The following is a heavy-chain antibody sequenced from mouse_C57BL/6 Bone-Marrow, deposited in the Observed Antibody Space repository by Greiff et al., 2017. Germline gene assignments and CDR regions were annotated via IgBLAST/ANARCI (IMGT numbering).Heavy chain of an antibody. J-gene: IGHJ2*01. V-gene: IGHV1-55*01. D-gene: IGHD3-2*02. CDR1: GYTFTSYW. CDR3: AKETTAQATRAWYFDY. CDR2: IYPGSGST. Sequence: QVQLQQPGAELVKPGASVKMSCKASGYTFTSYWITWVKQRPGQGLEWIGDIYPGSGSTNYNEKFKSKATLTVDTSSSTAYMQLSSLTSEDSAVYYGAKETTAQATRAWYFDYWGQGTTLTVSS.